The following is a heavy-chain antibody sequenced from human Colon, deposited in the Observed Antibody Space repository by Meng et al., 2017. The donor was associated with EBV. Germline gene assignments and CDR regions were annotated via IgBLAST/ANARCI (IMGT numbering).Heavy chain of an antibody. CDR3: AREVDYGGNSVSFDF. V-gene: IGHV6-1*01. D-gene: IGHD4-23*01. J-gene: IGHJ4*02. CDR2: TYCRSKWSN. CDR1: GDSVSSNSAA. Sequence: VQRHRSGTGLVKPQHTPPLPCAISGDSVSSNSAAWNWIRQSPSGGLEWLGRTYCRSKWSNDYAVSVKSRLTISPDTSKNQFSLHLASVNPEDTGVYYCAREVDYGGNSVSFDFWGQGTLVTVSS.